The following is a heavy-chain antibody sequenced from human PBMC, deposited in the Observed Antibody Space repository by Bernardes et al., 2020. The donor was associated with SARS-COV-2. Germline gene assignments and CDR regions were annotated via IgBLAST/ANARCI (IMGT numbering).Heavy chain of an antibody. Sequence: SETLSLTCAVSGVSISDYYWSWIRQPAGKGLEWIGRVHTSGSTNYNPSLKSRVTMSVDTSKSQFSLKLNSVTAADTAVYFCARVGGYDYGNFNYYYMDVWGKGTTVTVSS. D-gene: IGHD5-12*01. CDR3: ARVGGYDYGNFNYYYMDV. V-gene: IGHV4-4*07. CDR2: VHTSGST. CDR1: GVSISDYY. J-gene: IGHJ6*03.